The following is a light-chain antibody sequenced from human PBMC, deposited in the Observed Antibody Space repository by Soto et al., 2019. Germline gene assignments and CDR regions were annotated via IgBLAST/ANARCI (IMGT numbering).Light chain of an antibody. Sequence: EIVLTQSPATLSLSPGERATLSCRASQSVSSYLAWYQQKPGQAPRLLIYDASNRATGIPARFSGSGSGTDFPLTISSLEPEDFAVYYCQQRSNWPLVTFGPGNKVDIK. V-gene: IGKV3-11*01. CDR1: QSVSSY. CDR2: DAS. J-gene: IGKJ3*01. CDR3: QQRSNWPLVT.